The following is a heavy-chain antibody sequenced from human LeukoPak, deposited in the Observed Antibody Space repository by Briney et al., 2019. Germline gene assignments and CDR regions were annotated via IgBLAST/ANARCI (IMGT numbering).Heavy chain of an antibody. D-gene: IGHD3-10*01. CDR1: GFTFSSYA. Sequence: GRSLRLSCAASGFTFSSYAMSWVRQAPGKGLEWVSAISGSGGSTYYADSVKGRFTISRDNSKNTLYLQMNSLRAEDTAVYYCARVLLWFGEFPGGNWFDPWGQGTLVTVSS. CDR2: ISGSGGST. CDR3: ARVLLWFGEFPGGNWFDP. V-gene: IGHV3-23*01. J-gene: IGHJ5*02.